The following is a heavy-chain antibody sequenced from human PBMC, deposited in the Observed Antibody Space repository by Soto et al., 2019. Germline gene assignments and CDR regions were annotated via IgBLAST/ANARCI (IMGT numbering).Heavy chain of an antibody. V-gene: IGHV1-18*01. J-gene: IGHJ4*02. D-gene: IGHD6-6*01. CDR1: GYTFTNYG. CDR2: ISGYNGNT. CDR3: AREGQLGY. Sequence: VASVKVSCKASGYTFTNYGFSWVRQAPGQGLEWMGWISGYNGNTNYAERLQGRVTMTTDTSTSTAYMELKSLRYDDTAVYYCAREGQLGYWGQGTLFTVSS.